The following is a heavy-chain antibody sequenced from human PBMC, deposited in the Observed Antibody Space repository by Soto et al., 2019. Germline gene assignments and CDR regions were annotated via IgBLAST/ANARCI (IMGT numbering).Heavy chain of an antibody. CDR2: FDPEDGET. V-gene: IGHV1-24*01. CDR3: ATPVPSDTIFGVVSQTPHNYYYGMDV. CDR1: GYTLTELS. D-gene: IGHD3-3*01. Sequence: GASVKVSCKVSGYTLTELSMHWVRQAPGKGLEWMGGFDPEDGETIYAQKFQGRVTMTEDTSTDTAYMELSSLRSEDTAVYYCATPVPSDTIFGVVSQTPHNYYYGMDVWGQGTTVTVSS. J-gene: IGHJ6*02.